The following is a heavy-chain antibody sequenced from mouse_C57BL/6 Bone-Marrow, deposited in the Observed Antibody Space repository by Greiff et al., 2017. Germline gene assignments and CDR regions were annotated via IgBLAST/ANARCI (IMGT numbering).Heavy chain of an antibody. CDR1: GYAFTNYL. CDR2: INPGSGGT. Sequence: QVQLKQSGAELVRPGTSVKVSCKASGYAFTNYLIEWVKQRPGQGLEWIGVINPGSGGTNYNEKFKGKATLTAAKSSSTAYMQLSSLTSEDSAVYFCLLGGFAYWGQGTLVTVSA. CDR3: LLGGFAY. J-gene: IGHJ3*01. V-gene: IGHV1-54*01. D-gene: IGHD4-1*01.